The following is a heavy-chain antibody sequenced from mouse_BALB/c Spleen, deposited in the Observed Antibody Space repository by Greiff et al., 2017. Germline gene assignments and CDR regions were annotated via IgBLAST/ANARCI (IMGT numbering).Heavy chain of an antibody. D-gene: IGHD2-3*01. CDR3: ARQRDWMIPMDY. Sequence: EVQLVESGGGLVKLGGSLKLSCAASGFTFSSYYMSWVRQTPEKRLELVAAINSNGGSTYYPDTVKGRFTISRDNAKNTLYLQMSSLKSEDTALYYCARQRDWMIPMDYWGQGTSVTVSS. CDR1: GFTFSSYY. J-gene: IGHJ4*01. CDR2: INSNGGST. V-gene: IGHV5-6-2*01.